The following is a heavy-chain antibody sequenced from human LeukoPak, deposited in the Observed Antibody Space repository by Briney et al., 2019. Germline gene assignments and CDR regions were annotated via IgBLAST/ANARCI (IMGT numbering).Heavy chain of an antibody. CDR3: ARDNDNYVWGSPSSY. V-gene: IGHV3-20*04. D-gene: IGHD3-16*01. J-gene: IGHJ4*02. Sequence: GSLRLSCAASGFTFDDYGMSWVRQAPGKGLEWVSGINWNGGSTGYADSVKGRFTISRDNAKNSLYLQMKSLRAEDTALYYCARDNDNYVWGSPSSYWGQGTLVTVSS. CDR2: INWNGGST. CDR1: GFTFDDYG.